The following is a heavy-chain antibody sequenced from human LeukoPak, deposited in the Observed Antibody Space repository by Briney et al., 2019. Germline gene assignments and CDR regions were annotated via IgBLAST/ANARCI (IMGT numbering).Heavy chain of an antibody. Sequence: ASVKVSCKASGYTFTSYGISWVRQAPGQGLEWMGWISAYNGNTNYAQKLQGRVTMTTDTSMSTAYMELRSLRSDDTAVYYCARDYYGSGKARYYYYGMDVWGQGTTVTVSS. CDR1: GYTFTSYG. CDR2: ISAYNGNT. CDR3: ARDYYGSGKARYYYYGMDV. D-gene: IGHD3-10*01. J-gene: IGHJ6*02. V-gene: IGHV1-18*01.